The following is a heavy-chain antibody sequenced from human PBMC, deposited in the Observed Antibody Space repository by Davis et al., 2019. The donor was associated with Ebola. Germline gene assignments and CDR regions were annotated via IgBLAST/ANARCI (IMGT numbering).Heavy chain of an antibody. V-gene: IGHV4-39*07. CDR2: INHSGST. CDR1: GGSVSSGSYY. Sequence: SETLSLTCTVSGGSVSSGSYYWSWIRQPPGKGLEWIGEINHSGSTNYNPSLKSRVTISVDTSKNQFSLKLSSVTAADTAVYYCARGASGVYYYGSGSYFAMDVWGQGTTVTVSS. J-gene: IGHJ6*02. D-gene: IGHD3-10*01. CDR3: ARGASGVYYYGSGSYFAMDV.